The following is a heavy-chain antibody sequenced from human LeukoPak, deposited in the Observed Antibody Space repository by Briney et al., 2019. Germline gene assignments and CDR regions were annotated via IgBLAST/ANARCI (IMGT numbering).Heavy chain of an antibody. Sequence: GGSLRLSCAASGFTFSSYWKHWVRQAPGKGLVWVSHIKTDKSATDYAECVKGRFTIYRDNAKNTLYLQMNSLTAEDTAVYYCTTIRPDYWGRGTLVTVSS. V-gene: IGHV3-74*01. CDR1: GFTFSSYW. CDR2: IKTDKSAT. D-gene: IGHD5-12*01. CDR3: TTIRPDY. J-gene: IGHJ4*02.